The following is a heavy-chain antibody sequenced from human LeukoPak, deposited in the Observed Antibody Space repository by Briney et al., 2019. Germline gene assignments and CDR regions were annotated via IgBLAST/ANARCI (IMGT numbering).Heavy chain of an antibody. V-gene: IGHV3-48*03. D-gene: IGHD3-9*01. J-gene: IGHJ4*02. CDR2: ISSSGSTV. CDR3: ARETGSYDY. CDR1: GFTFSSYE. Sequence: PGGSPRLSCAASGFTFSSYEMNWVRQAPGKGLEWVSYISSSGSTVYYADSVKGRFTISRDNAKNSLYLQMNSLRAEDTAVYYCARETGSYDYWGQGTLVTVPS.